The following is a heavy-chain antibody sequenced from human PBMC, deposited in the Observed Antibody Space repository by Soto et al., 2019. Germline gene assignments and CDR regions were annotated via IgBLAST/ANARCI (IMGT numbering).Heavy chain of an antibody. CDR3: ASRSGTYPYYFDY. CDR2: ISTYNGNT. Sequence: ASGKVSCKVSGYTFTSYGMSWRRQAPGQGLEWMGWISTYNGNTNYAQNLQGRVSMTTDTSTSTAYMELRSLRSDDTAVYYCASRSGTYPYYFDYWGQGTLVTVSS. CDR1: GYTFTSYG. J-gene: IGHJ4*02. V-gene: IGHV1-18*01. D-gene: IGHD1-26*01.